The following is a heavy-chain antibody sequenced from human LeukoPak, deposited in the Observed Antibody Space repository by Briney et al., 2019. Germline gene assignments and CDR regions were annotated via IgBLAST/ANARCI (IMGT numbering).Heavy chain of an antibody. D-gene: IGHD3-22*01. J-gene: IGHJ4*02. CDR1: GYTLTELS. CDR2: FDPEDGET. CDR3: ATAKFSRITMISY. V-gene: IGHV1-24*01. Sequence: ASVKVSCKVSGYTLTELSMHWVRQAPGKGLEWVGGFDPEDGETIYAQKFQGRVTMTEDTSTDTAYMELSSLRSEDTAVYYSATAKFSRITMISYWGQGTLVTVSS.